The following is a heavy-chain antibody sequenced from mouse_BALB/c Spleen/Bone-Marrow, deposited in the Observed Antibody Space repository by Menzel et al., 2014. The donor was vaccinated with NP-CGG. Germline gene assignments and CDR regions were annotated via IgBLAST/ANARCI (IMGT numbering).Heavy chain of an antibody. CDR1: GFSLTSYD. Sequence: VKLVESGPGLVAPSQSLSITCTVSGFSLTSYDISWIRQPPGKGLEWLGVIWTGGGTNYNSAFMSRLSISKDNSKSQVFLKMNSQQTDDTAIYYCVREKGFAYWGQGTLVTVSA. CDR2: IWTGGGT. J-gene: IGHJ3*01. CDR3: VREKGFAY. V-gene: IGHV2-9-2*01.